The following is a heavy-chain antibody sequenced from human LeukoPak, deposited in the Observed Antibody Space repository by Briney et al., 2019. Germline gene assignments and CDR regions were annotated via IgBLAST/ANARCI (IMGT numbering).Heavy chain of an antibody. CDR1: GGSISSSNW. D-gene: IGHD6-19*01. J-gene: IGHJ4*02. CDR3: GGGGIGVGDPFYF. V-gene: IGHV4-4*02. Sequence: PSGTLSLTCAVSGGSISSSNWWSWVRQPPGKGLEWIGEIYHSGSTNYNPSLKSRVTISVDKSKNQFSLKLSSVTAADTAVYYWGGGGIGVGDPFYFWGQGNLGT. CDR2: IYHSGST.